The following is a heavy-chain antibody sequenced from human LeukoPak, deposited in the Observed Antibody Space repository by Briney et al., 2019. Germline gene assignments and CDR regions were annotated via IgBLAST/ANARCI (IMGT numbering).Heavy chain of an antibody. Sequence: GRSLRLSCAASGFTFSSYAMHWVRQAPGKGLEWVAVISYDGSNKYYADSVKGRFTISRDNSKNTLYLQMNSLRAEDTAVYYCAREPSSGYYYVGTLDYWGQGTLVTVSS. V-gene: IGHV3-30*04. CDR2: ISYDGSNK. J-gene: IGHJ4*02. CDR3: AREPSSGYYYVGTLDY. D-gene: IGHD3-22*01. CDR1: GFTFSSYA.